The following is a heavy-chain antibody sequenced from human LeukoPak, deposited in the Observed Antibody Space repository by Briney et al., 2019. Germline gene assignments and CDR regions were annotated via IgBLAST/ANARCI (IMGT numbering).Heavy chain of an antibody. CDR1: GFTFSSYS. Sequence: QAGGSLRLSCAASGFTFSSYSMNWVRQASGKGPEWVSYISSSSSTIYYADSVKGRFTISRDNAKNSLYLQMNSLRAEDTAVYYCARGESEYYYDSSAQGDYWGQGTLVTVSS. CDR3: ARGESEYYYDSSAQGDY. J-gene: IGHJ4*02. D-gene: IGHD3-22*01. CDR2: ISSSSSTI. V-gene: IGHV3-48*01.